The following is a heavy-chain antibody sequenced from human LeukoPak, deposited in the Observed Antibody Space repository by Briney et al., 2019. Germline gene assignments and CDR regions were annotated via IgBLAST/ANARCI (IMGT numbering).Heavy chain of an antibody. V-gene: IGHV4-39*01. J-gene: IGHJ5*02. Sequence: PSETLSLTCTVSGGSISSSSYYWGWIRQPPGKGLEWIGSIYYSGSTYYNPSLKSRVTISVDTSKNQFSLKLSSVTAADTAVYYCARGPRADNWFDPWGQGTLVTVSS. CDR3: ARGPRADNWFDP. CDR1: GGSISSSSYY. CDR2: IYYSGST.